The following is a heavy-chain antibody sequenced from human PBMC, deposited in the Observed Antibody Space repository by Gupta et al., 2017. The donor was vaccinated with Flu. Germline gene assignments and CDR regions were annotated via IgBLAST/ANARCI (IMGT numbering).Heavy chain of an antibody. V-gene: IGHV3-48*01. CDR3: ARDFGAYSSSWYRY. J-gene: IGHJ4*02. CDR2: ISSSSSTI. Sequence: EVQLVESGGGLVQPGGSLRLSCAASGFTFSSYSMNWVRQAPGKGLEWVSYISSSSSTIYYADSVKGRFTISRDNAKNSLYLQMNSLRAEDTAVYYCARDFGAYSSSWYRYWGQGTLVTVSS. CDR1: GFTFSSYS. D-gene: IGHD6-13*01.